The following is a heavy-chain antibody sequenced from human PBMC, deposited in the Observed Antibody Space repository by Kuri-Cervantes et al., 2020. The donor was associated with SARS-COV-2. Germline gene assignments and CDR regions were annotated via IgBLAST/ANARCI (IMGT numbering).Heavy chain of an antibody. J-gene: IGHJ4*02. Sequence: GGSLRLSCAASGFTFSGYWMTWVRQAPGKGLEWVANIKEDGSQRYYVDSVKGRFTVSRDNANSSLYLQMNYLGAGDTALYYCARDSPEDIVVVPAAMEPYYFDYWGQGTLVTVSS. V-gene: IGHV3-7*01. D-gene: IGHD2-2*01. CDR1: GFTFSGYW. CDR3: ARDSPEDIVVVPAAMEPYYFDY. CDR2: IKEDGSQR.